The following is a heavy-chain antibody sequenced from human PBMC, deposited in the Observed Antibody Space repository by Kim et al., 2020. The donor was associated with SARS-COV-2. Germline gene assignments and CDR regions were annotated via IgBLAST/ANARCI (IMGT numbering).Heavy chain of an antibody. CDR3: ATESFSGIVIYALYH. CDR2: FDPQYGET. D-gene: IGHD1-1*01. Sequence: ASVKVSCKVSGYTLTELYMHWVRQTPGKGLEWIGNFDPQYGETVYAQKFQGRVTMTEDTSTDTAYLELSSLRSDDTAVYYCATESFSGIVIYALYHWGQGTLVTVSS. J-gene: IGHJ4*02. V-gene: IGHV1-24*01. CDR1: GYTLTELY.